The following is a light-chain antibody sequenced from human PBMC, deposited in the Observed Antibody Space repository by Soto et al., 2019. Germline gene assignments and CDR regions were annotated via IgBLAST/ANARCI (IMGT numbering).Light chain of an antibody. CDR3: QHRSNWYT. Sequence: EIVLTQSPATLSLSPGERATLSCRASQSVSSYLAWYRQKPGQARRLLIYDASNRATGIPARFSGSGAGTDLTLTINSLEPEDFAVYYCQHRSNWYTFGQGTKLEIK. J-gene: IGKJ2*01. CDR1: QSVSSY. CDR2: DAS. V-gene: IGKV3-11*01.